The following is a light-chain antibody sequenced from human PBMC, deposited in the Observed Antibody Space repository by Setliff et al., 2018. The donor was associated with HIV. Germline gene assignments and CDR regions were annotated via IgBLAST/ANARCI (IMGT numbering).Light chain of an antibody. CDR1: SSDVGSYDF. CDR3: ASYRPNDLGV. J-gene: IGLJ1*01. CDR2: DVS. V-gene: IGLV2-14*03. Sequence: QSVLIQPASVSGSPGQSVTVSCTGTSSDVGSYDFVSWYQQLPGKAPKLLIYDVSDRPSGVSHRFSGSKSGNTASLTISGLQSEDEADYYCASYRPNDLGVFGTETKGTV.